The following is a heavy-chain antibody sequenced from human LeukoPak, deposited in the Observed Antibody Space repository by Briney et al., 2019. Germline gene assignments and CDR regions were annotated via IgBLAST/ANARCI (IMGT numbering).Heavy chain of an antibody. D-gene: IGHD2-15*01. CDR2: ISYDGSNK. CDR1: VFTFSNYG. J-gene: IGHJ4*02. Sequence: SGRSLRLSCAASVFTFSNYGMHWVRQAPGKGLDWVAIISYDGSNKYYADSVKGRFTISRDNSKNTLYLQMNSLRAEDTAMYYCAKGGSAGRPYYFDYWGQGTLVTVSS. V-gene: IGHV3-30*18. CDR3: AKGGSAGRPYYFDY.